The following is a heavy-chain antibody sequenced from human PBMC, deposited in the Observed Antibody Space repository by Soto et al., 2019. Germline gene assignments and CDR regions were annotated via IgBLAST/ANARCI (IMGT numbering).Heavy chain of an antibody. J-gene: IGHJ3*02. CDR1: GFTFSSYW. Sequence: GGSLRLSCAASGFTFSSYWMSWVRQAPGKGLEWVANIKQDGSEKYYVDSVKGRFTISRDNAKNSLYLQMNSLRVEDTAVYYCARDGFPNFFGVVNDAFDIWGQGTMVTVSS. CDR3: ARDGFPNFFGVVNDAFDI. V-gene: IGHV3-7*03. CDR2: IKQDGSEK. D-gene: IGHD3-3*01.